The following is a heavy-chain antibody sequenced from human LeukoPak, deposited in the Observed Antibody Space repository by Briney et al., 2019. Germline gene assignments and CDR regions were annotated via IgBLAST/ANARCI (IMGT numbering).Heavy chain of an antibody. V-gene: IGHV1-24*01. CDR2: FAPEDGEA. D-gene: IGHD1-1*01. CDR1: GNTLTELS. CDR3: TTGRRYQLYDY. Sequence: ASVKVSCRVFGNTLTELSMHWVRQAPGKGLESMGGFAPEDGEAIYAQQFQGRLTMTEDTSTDTAYMELSSLTSEDTAVYYCTTGRRYQLYDYWGQGTLATVSS. J-gene: IGHJ4*02.